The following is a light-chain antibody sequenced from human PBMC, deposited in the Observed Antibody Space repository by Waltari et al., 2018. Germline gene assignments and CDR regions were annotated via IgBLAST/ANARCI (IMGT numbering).Light chain of an antibody. Sequence: QSVLTQPPSVSAAPGQRVTISCTGSGSNIGAGYDVHWYQHLPRAAPNLLIYGSSSRPLGVPDRFFGSTSGTSASLAITGLQAEDEGDYYCQSYDTSLSVVFGGGTKLTVL. CDR3: QSYDTSLSVV. CDR1: GSNIGAGYD. J-gene: IGLJ3*02. CDR2: GSS. V-gene: IGLV1-40*01.